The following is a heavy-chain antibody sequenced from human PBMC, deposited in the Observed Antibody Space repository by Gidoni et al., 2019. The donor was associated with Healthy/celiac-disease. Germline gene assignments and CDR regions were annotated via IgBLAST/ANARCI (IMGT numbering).Heavy chain of an antibody. CDR1: GFTFSSYV. CDR3: AREGGVPMDV. CDR2: IWYDGSNK. Sequence: QVQLVESGGGVVQHGRPLRLSWAASGFTFSSYVMHWVRQAPGKGLEWVPVIWYDGSNKYYADSVKGRFTISRYNSKNTLYLQMNSLRAEDTAVYYCAREGGVPMDVWGQGTTVTVSS. J-gene: IGHJ6*02. D-gene: IGHD3-16*01. V-gene: IGHV3-33*01.